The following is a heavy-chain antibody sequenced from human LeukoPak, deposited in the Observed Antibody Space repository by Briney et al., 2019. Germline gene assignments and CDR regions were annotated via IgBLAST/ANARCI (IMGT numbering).Heavy chain of an antibody. CDR1: GFSFRDYW. J-gene: IGHJ4*02. D-gene: IGHD1-1*01. CDR3: VTSWIRQQRDS. CDR2: ITPDGSGK. V-gene: IGHV3-7*01. Sequence: GGSLRLSFAASGFSFRDYWMRWVRQAPGKGLEWVADITPDGSGKTYLDSVKGRFTISRDNAKQSLYVQIDTLTAEDTAVYYCVTSWIRQQRDSWGQGTLVTVSS.